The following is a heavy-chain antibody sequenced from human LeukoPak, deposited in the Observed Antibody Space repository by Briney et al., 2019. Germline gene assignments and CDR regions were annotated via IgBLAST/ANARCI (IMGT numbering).Heavy chain of an antibody. D-gene: IGHD2-15*01. CDR1: GYTFTGYY. Sequence: ASVNVSCKASGYTFTGYYMHGLRQAAGEGLEWMGWINPNSGGTNYAQKFQGRVTMTRDTSISTAYMELSRLRSDDTAVYYCARWSCSGSACYDYWGQGTLVTVSS. V-gene: IGHV1-2*02. CDR2: INPNSGGT. CDR3: ARWSCSGSACYDY. J-gene: IGHJ4*02.